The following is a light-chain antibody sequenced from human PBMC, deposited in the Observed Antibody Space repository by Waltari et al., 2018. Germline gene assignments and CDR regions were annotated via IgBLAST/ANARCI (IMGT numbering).Light chain of an antibody. V-gene: IGLV1-47*01. Sequence: QSVLTQPPSASGTPGQRVTISCSGSSSNIGINFVCWYQHPPGTAPKLLTYRNDQGASGVPDRSSGSWSGTLASLAISGLRSEDEADYYCAAWDDSLTVRFGGGTKLTVL. CDR2: RND. J-gene: IGLJ3*02. CDR3: AAWDDSLTVR. CDR1: SSNIGINF.